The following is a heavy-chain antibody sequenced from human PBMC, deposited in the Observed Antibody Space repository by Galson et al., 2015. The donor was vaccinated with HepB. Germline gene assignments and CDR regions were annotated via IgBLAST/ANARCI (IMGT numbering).Heavy chain of an antibody. J-gene: IGHJ4*02. D-gene: IGHD3-22*01. CDR1: GYTFTGYY. CDR2: INPNSGGT. V-gene: IGHV1-2*02. Sequence: SVKVSCKASGYTFTGYYMHWVRQAPGQGLEWMGWINPNSGGTNYAQKFQGRVTMTRDTSISTAYMELSRLRSDDTAVYYCARGRYYDSSGYYNYWGQGTLVTVSS. CDR3: ARGRYYDSSGYYNY.